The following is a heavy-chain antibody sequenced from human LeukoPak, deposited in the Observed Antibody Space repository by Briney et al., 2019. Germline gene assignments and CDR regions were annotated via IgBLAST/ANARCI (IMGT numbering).Heavy chain of an antibody. J-gene: IGHJ4*02. CDR3: ASPSDYGDYDY. V-gene: IGHV4-4*02. Sequence: PSETLSLTCAVSGGSISSSNWWSWVPQPPGRGLEWIGEIYHSGSTNYNPSLKSRVTISVDKSKNQFSLKLSSVTAADTAVYYCASPSDYGDYDYWGQGTLVTVSS. CDR2: IYHSGST. CDR1: GGSISSSNW. D-gene: IGHD4-17*01.